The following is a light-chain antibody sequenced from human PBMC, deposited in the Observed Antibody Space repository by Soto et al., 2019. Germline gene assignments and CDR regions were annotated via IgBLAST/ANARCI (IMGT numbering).Light chain of an antibody. CDR2: EVT. CDR1: TSDVGGYSY. V-gene: IGLV2-14*01. Sequence: QSALTQPASVSGSPGQSITISCTGTTSDVGGYSYVSWYQQHPGKAPKLMIYEVTNRPSGVSNRFSGSKSGNTASLTIAGLQAEDEADYYCSSYTNMNTWVCGGGTKLTVL. J-gene: IGLJ3*02. CDR3: SSYTNMNTWV.